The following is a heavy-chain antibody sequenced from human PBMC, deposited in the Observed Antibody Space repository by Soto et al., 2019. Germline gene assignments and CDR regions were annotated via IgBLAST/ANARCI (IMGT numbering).Heavy chain of an antibody. D-gene: IGHD3-3*01. Sequence: QLQLQESGPGLVKPSQTLSLTCTVSGVSISSVDYYWTWIRQSPGKGLEWIGCIDYSGTTYYNPSLKSRVTISEDPSKNQFSLKLTSVAAADTAMYYCASFGVASMNWFDPWGQGTLVIVSS. CDR2: IDYSGTT. J-gene: IGHJ5*02. V-gene: IGHV4-30-4*01. CDR3: ASFGVASMNWFDP. CDR1: GVSISSVDYY.